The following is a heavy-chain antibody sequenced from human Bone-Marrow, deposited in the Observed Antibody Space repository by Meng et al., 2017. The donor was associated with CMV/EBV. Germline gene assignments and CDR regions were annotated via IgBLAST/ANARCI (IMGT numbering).Heavy chain of an antibody. CDR3: ASADSGSFDY. CDR1: GGSISSDTHY. V-gene: IGHV4-39*07. Sequence: GSLRLSCTVSGGSISSDTHYWGWIRQPPGKGLEWIGTIYKSGTTYYNPSLKSRVTISVDTSKNQFSLKLSSVTAADTAVYYCASADSGSFDYWGQGHLVNVPS. CDR2: IYKSGTT. D-gene: IGHD1-26*01. J-gene: IGHJ4*02.